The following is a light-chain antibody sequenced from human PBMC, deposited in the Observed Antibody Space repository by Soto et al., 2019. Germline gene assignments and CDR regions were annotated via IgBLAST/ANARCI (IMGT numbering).Light chain of an antibody. J-gene: IGKJ4*01. CDR2: DAS. V-gene: IGKV3-11*01. CDR3: QQRSR. Sequence: NVLTQSPATLSLSPGDSATLSCRASQSSSGYLAWYQQKPGQAPRLLIYDASTRAPGIPTRFSGSGSGTDYTLTIPSLEPEDFAVYYCQQRSRFGGGTKVEIK. CDR1: QSSSGY.